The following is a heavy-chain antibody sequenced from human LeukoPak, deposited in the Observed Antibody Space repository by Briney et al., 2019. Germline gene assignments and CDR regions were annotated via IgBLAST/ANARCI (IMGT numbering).Heavy chain of an antibody. D-gene: IGHD2-2*01. V-gene: IGHV3-7*03. J-gene: IGHJ3*02. CDR3: ARDRAFSSFDI. CDR2: IKEDGSQK. CDR1: GFTFSQSW. Sequence: GGSLRLSCAASGFTFSQSWMWWVRKSPGKGLHWVAKIKEDGSQKYYVDSVEGRFTISRDNAKNSLYLQMNTLRAEDTAVYYCARDRAFSSFDIWGQGTMVTVSS.